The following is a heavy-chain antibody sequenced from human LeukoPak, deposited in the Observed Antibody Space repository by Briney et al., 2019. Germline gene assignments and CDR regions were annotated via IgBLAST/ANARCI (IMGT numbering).Heavy chain of an antibody. J-gene: IGHJ6*03. CDR2: IRSNAYGGTT. Sequence: PGRSLRLSCTASGFTFGDYAMSCVRQAPGKGLEWVGFIRSNAYGGTTEYAASVKGRFTISRDDSKSIAYLQMNSLKTEDTAVYYCTRVSGYCTNGVCFLSYYYMDVWGKGTTVTVSS. CDR3: TRVSGYCTNGVCFLSYYYMDV. D-gene: IGHD2-8*01. V-gene: IGHV3-49*04. CDR1: GFTFGDYA.